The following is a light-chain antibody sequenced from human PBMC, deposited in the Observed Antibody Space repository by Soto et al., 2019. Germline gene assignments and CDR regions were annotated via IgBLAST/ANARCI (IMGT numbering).Light chain of an antibody. Sequence: DIQMTQSPSTLSASVGDRVTITCRASQSISSWLAWYQQKPGKAPKLLIYKASSLESGVPSRFSGSGSGTEFTLTISSLQHDDFATYYCQQYNSYWWTFGQGIKVEMK. CDR3: QQYNSYWWT. CDR1: QSISSW. V-gene: IGKV1-5*03. CDR2: KAS. J-gene: IGKJ1*01.